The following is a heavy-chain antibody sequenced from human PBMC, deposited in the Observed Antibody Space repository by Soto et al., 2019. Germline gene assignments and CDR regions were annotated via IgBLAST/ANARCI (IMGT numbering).Heavy chain of an antibody. CDR3: AKERRWQQPHFDY. J-gene: IGHJ4*02. CDR1: GFTFSSYG. D-gene: IGHD1-1*01. CDR2: ISYDGNNE. V-gene: IGHV3-30*18. Sequence: QVQLVESGGGVVQPGRSLRLSCAASGFTFSSYGMHWVRQAPGKGLEWVAIISYDGNNEHYADSVKGRFTVSRDNSKNTLDLQMNRLRAEDTAVYYCAKERRWQQPHFDYWGQGTLVTVSS.